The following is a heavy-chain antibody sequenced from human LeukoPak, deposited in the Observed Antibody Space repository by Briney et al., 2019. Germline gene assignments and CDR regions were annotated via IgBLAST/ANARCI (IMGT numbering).Heavy chain of an antibody. Sequence: SETLSLTCAVYGESFSECYWSWIRQPPGKGLEWIGEINHSGGTNYNPSLKSRVTISVDTSKKQFSLKLRSVTAADTAVYYCAYKGPVSGYAFDPWGQGTLVTASS. CDR1: GESFSECY. D-gene: IGHD5-12*01. CDR2: INHSGGT. V-gene: IGHV4-34*01. J-gene: IGHJ5*02. CDR3: AYKGPVSGYAFDP.